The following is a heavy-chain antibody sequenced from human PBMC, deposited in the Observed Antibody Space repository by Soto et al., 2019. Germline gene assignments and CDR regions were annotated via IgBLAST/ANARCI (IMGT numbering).Heavy chain of an antibody. D-gene: IGHD3-10*01. J-gene: IGHJ4*02. CDR1: GFSLSTSGVG. CDR3: AHKGGGVRILDY. Sequence: QITLKESGPTLVKPTQTLTLTCTFSGFSLSTSGVGVGWIRQPPGKALEWLALIYWDDAKHYSPSLKSRLTITQDTSQNPVALIMTNMDPVDTPKYFWAHKGGGVRILDYWGQGTLVTVSS. V-gene: IGHV2-5*02. CDR2: IYWDDAK.